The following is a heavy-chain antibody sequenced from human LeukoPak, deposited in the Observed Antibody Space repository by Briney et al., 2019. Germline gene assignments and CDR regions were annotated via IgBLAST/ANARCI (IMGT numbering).Heavy chain of an antibody. Sequence: GASVKVSCKASGYTFTGYYMHWVRQAPGQGLEWMGWINPNSGDTNYAQKLQGRVTMTRDTSISTAYMELGRLKSDDTAVYYCAASYDFWGGYLNRDYWGQGTLVTVSS. CDR1: GYTFTGYY. CDR3: AASYDFWGGYLNRDY. CDR2: INPNSGDT. J-gene: IGHJ4*02. D-gene: IGHD3-3*01. V-gene: IGHV1-2*02.